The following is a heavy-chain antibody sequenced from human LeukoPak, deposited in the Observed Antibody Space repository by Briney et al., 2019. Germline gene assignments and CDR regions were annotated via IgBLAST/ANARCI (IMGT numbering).Heavy chain of an antibody. CDR1: GFTFSTYS. Sequence: PGGSLRLSCAASGFTFSTYSMNWVRQAPGKGLEWVSYISIDGKTIHYADSVKGRFTISRDNAKNSVYLQMNSLRVEDTAIYYCASLWELIGSWGQGTLVTVSS. V-gene: IGHV3-48*04. D-gene: IGHD1-26*01. J-gene: IGHJ4*02. CDR3: ASLWELIGS. CDR2: ISIDGKTI.